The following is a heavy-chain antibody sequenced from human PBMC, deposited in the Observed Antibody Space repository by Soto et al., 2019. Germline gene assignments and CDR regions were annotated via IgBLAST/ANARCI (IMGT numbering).Heavy chain of an antibody. CDR1: GFTFSSYA. Sequence: EVQLLESGGGLVQPGGSLRLSCAVSGFTFSSYAMRWVRQAPGKGLEWVSSISGSGGSTYYADSVKGRFTIFRDNSKNTLYLQMNSLRAEDTAVYYCAKRGSGSYFDYWGQGTLVTVSS. D-gene: IGHD3-10*01. CDR3: AKRGSGSYFDY. V-gene: IGHV3-23*01. J-gene: IGHJ4*02. CDR2: ISGSGGST.